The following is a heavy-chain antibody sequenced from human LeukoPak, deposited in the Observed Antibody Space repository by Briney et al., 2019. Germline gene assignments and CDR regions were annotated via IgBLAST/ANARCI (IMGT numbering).Heavy chain of an antibody. Sequence: ASVKVSCKASGYTFTSYYMHWVRQAPGQGLEWMGIINPSGGSTSYAQKFQGRVTTTRDTSTSTVYMELSSLRSEDTAVYYCARDRYSGSWYREGYVDYWGQGTLVTVSS. CDR2: INPSGGST. D-gene: IGHD6-13*01. CDR3: ARDRYSGSWYREGYVDY. J-gene: IGHJ4*02. CDR1: GYTFTSYY. V-gene: IGHV1-46*01.